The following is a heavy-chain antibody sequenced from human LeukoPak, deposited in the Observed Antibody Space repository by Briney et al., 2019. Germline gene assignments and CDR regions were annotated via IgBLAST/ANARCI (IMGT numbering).Heavy chain of an antibody. CDR1: GFTFSSYG. CDR2: IRYDGSNK. Sequence: GGSLRLSCAASGFTFSSYGVHWVRQAPGKGLEWVAFIRYDGSNKYYADSVKGRFTISRDNSKNTLYLQMNSLRAEDTAVYYCAKDAPPYCSSTSCFGYWGQGTLVTASS. V-gene: IGHV3-30*02. CDR3: AKDAPPYCSSTSCFGY. J-gene: IGHJ4*02. D-gene: IGHD2-2*01.